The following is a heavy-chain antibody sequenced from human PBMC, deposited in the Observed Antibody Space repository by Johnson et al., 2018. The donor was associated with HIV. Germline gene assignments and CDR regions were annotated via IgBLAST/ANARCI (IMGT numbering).Heavy chain of an antibody. V-gene: IGHV3-23*04. D-gene: IGHD2-21*01. CDR1: GFTFSSYA. CDR2: ISGSGGST. J-gene: IGHJ3*02. CDR3: AKDPNGYCGGDCLSPGAFDI. Sequence: VQLVESGGALVQPGGSLRLSCAASGFTFSSYAMSWVRQAPGKGLEWVSAISGSGGSTYYADSVKGRFTISRDNSKNTLYLQMNSLRAEDTAVYYCAKDPNGYCGGDCLSPGAFDIWGQGTMVTVSS.